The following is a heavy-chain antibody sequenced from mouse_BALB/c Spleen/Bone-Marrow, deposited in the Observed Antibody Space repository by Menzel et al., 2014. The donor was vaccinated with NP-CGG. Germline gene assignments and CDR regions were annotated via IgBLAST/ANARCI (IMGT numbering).Heavy chain of an antibody. V-gene: IGHV5-12-2*01. CDR2: ISNGGGST. D-gene: IGHD3-1*01. Sequence: EVQLVESGGGLVQPGGSLKLSCAASGFTFXSYSMSWVRQTPEKRLEWVAYISNGGGSTYYPDTVKGRFTISRDNAKNTLYLQMSSLKSEDTAMYYCARQLGLRVDYWGQGSSVTVSS. J-gene: IGHJ4*01. CDR1: GFTFXSYS. CDR3: ARQLGLRVDY.